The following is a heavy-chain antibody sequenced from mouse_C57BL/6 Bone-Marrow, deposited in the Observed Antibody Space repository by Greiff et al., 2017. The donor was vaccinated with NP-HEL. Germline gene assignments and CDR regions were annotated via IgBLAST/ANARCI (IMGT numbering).Heavy chain of an antibody. Sequence: EVQLVQSGAGLVKPGGSLKLSCAASGFTFTSYAMSWVRQTPDQRLEWVAYISSGGDYIYYADTVKGRFTIPRDNARNTLYLQLSSLKSEDAAMYYCTRDGHDYDYGGRGKSLTVTA. J-gene: IGHJ2*03. V-gene: IGHV5-9-1*02. CDR3: TRDGHDYDY. CDR1: GFTFTSYA. CDR2: ISSGGDYI. D-gene: IGHD2-3*01.